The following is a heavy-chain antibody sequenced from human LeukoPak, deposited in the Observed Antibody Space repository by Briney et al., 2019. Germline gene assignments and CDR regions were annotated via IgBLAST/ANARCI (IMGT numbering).Heavy chain of an antibody. CDR1: GFTFSSYS. J-gene: IGHJ6*03. CDR3: ARVNHDSSGYQFYYYYYYMDV. V-gene: IGHV3-48*04. CDR2: ISSSGSTI. D-gene: IGHD3-22*01. Sequence: GGSLRLSCAASGFTFSSYSMNWVRQAPGKGLEWVSYISSSGSTIYYADSVKGRFTISRDNAKNSLYLQMNSLRAEDTAVYYCARVNHDSSGYQFYYYYYYMDVWGKGTTVTISS.